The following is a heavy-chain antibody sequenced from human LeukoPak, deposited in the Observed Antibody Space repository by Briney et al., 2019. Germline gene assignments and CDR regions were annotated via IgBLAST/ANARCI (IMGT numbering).Heavy chain of an antibody. D-gene: IGHD6-13*01. Sequence: GGSLRLSCAASGVTFSSYSMNWVRQAPGKGLEWVPSISRSSSYIYYADSVKGRFTISRDNAKNSLYLQMNSLRAEDTAVYYCAREDSSWASDYYYMDVWGKGTTVTVSS. J-gene: IGHJ6*03. CDR1: GVTFSSYS. CDR2: ISRSSSYI. V-gene: IGHV3-21*01. CDR3: AREDSSWASDYYYMDV.